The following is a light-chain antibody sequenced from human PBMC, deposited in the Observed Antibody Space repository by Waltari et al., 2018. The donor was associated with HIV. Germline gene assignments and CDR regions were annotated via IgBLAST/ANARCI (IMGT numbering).Light chain of an antibody. CDR3: MQSIQLPIT. J-gene: IGKJ5*01. Sequence: LSLSVTPGQPASISCKSSQSLLRSDGRTFLYWFLQRPGQSPQVLIYEVSNRFSGVPDRFSGSGSGTDFTLKIRRVEAEDFGIYYCMQSIQLPITFGQGTRLEI. CDR2: EVS. CDR1: QSLLRSDGRTF. V-gene: IGKV2D-29*02.